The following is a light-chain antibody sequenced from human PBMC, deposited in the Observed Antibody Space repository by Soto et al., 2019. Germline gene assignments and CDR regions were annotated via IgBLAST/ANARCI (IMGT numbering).Light chain of an antibody. CDR3: MQGTHWPWT. Sequence: DVVMTQSPLSLPVTLGQPASISCRSSQGLLYSDGNTYLNWFQQRPGQSPRRLIYQVSNRDSGVPDRFSGSGSGTDVTLKISRVEAEDVGVYYCMQGTHWPWTFGQGTKVEIK. CDR1: QGLLYSDGNTY. CDR2: QVS. J-gene: IGKJ1*01. V-gene: IGKV2-30*01.